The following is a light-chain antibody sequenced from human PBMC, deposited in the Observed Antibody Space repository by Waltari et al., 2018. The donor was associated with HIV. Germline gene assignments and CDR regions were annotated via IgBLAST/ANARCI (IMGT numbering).Light chain of an antibody. CDR3: CSYSGGSTYWV. CDR2: EVN. V-gene: IGLV2-23*02. J-gene: IGLJ3*02. CDR1: RRYVGNYNL. Sequence: QSALTQPASLSGSPGQSITISCTGTRRYVGNYNLFSWYQQPPGHAPKLIIYEVNNRPSGVSNRFSASKSGNTASLTIFGLQPEDGADYYCCSYSGGSTYWVFGGGTKLTVL.